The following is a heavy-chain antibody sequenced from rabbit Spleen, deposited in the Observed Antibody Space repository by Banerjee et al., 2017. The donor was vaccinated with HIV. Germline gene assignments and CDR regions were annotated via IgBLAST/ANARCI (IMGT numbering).Heavy chain of an antibody. D-gene: IGHD1-1*01. CDR2: IYTTTGSS. CDR1: GVSFSSSSY. J-gene: IGHJ4*01. CDR3: ARGAYDSTIGYYAGYYFIL. Sequence: QSLEESGGDLVKPGASLTLTCTASGVSFSSSSYMCWVRQAPGKGLEWIACIYTTTGSSWYASWVNGRFTISRSTSLSTVDLRMTSLTAADTATYFCARGAYDSTIGYYAGYYFILWGPGTLVTVS. V-gene: IGHV1S43*01.